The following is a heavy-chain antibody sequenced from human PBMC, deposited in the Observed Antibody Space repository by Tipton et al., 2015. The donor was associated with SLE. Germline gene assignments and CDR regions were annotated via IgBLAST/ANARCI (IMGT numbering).Heavy chain of an antibody. CDR1: GGSISSSSYY. CDR3: ARDLGMLAAAGTTGPGDAFDI. J-gene: IGHJ3*02. D-gene: IGHD6-13*01. V-gene: IGHV4-39*02. Sequence: TLSLTCTVSGGSISSSSYYWGWIRQPPGKGLEWIGSIYYSGSTYYNPSLKSRVTISVDTFKNQFSLKLSSVTAADTAVYYCARDLGMLAAAGTTGPGDAFDIWGQGTMVTVSS. CDR2: IYYSGST.